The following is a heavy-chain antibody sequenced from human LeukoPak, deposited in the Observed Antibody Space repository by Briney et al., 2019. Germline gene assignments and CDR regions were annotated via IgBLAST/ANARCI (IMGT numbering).Heavy chain of an antibody. CDR2: IYASGST. CDR3: ARDRYYYDSSGSALDY. CDR1: GGSISSYY. D-gene: IGHD3-22*01. Sequence: SETLSLTCTFSGGSISSYYWSWIRQPAGKGLEWIGRIYASGSTNYNPSLKSRVTMSVDTSKNQFSLKLSSVTAAVTAVYYCARDRYYYDSSGSALDYWGQGTLVTVSS. V-gene: IGHV4-4*07. J-gene: IGHJ4*02.